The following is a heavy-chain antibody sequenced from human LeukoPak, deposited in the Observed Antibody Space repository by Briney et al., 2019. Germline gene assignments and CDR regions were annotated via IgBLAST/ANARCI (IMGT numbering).Heavy chain of an antibody. J-gene: IGHJ4*02. D-gene: IGHD3-22*01. Sequence: PGGSLRLSCAASGFTFSSYGMHWVRQAPGKGLGWVAVIWYDGTNKYYADSVKGRFTISRDNSKNTLYLQMNSLRAEDTAVYYCARDYYDSSGYPGIGYWGQGTLVTVSS. CDR1: GFTFSSYG. V-gene: IGHV3-33*01. CDR3: ARDYYDSSGYPGIGY. CDR2: IWYDGTNK.